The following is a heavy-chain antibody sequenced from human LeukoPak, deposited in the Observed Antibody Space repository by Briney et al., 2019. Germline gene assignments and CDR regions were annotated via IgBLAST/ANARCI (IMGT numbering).Heavy chain of an antibody. V-gene: IGHV4-34*01. D-gene: IGHD6-19*01. Sequence: PSETLSLTCTVSGGSISSYYWSWIRQPPGKGLEWIGEINHSGSTNYNPSLKSRVTISVDTSKNQFSLKLSSVTAADTAVYYCARGTYSSGWSNYYYYMDVWGKGTTVTVSS. CDR1: GGSISSYY. J-gene: IGHJ6*03. CDR3: ARGTYSSGWSNYYYYMDV. CDR2: INHSGST.